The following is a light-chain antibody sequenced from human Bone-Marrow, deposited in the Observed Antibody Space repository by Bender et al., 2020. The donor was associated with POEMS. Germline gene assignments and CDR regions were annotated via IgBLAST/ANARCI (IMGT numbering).Light chain of an antibody. CDR3: QSADSSCPYVV. CDR2: KDS. V-gene: IGLV3-25*03. Sequence: SYELTQPPSVSVSPGQTARITCSGNELPKQYAYWYQQKPGQAPVLVIHKDSERPSGIPERFSGYSAGTTVSLTISRVQAEDEADYYCQSADSSCPYVVCGGGPKLTVL. J-gene: IGLJ3*02. CDR1: ELPKQY.